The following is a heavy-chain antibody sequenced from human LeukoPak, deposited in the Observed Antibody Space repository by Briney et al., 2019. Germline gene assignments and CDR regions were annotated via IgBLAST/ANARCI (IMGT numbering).Heavy chain of an antibody. CDR3: ARSRSTIFESWFDP. Sequence: PGGSLRLSCTVSGFTVSSNSMSWVRQAPGKGLEWVSFIYSDNTHYSDSVKGRFTISRDNGKNSLYLQMNSLRAEDTAVYYCARSRSTIFESWFDPWGQGTLVTVSS. V-gene: IGHV3-53*01. CDR2: IYSDNT. J-gene: IGHJ5*02. D-gene: IGHD3-3*01. CDR1: GFTVSSNS.